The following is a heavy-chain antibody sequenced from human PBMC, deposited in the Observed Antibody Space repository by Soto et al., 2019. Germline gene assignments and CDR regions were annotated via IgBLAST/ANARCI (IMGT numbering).Heavy chain of an antibody. J-gene: IGHJ4*02. V-gene: IGHV4-34*01. CDR2: INHSGST. CDR1: GGSFSGYY. D-gene: IGHD6-13*01. CDR3: VRGPLAAGVD. Sequence: QVQLQQWGAGLLKPSETLSLTCAVYGGSFSGYYWSWIRQPPGKGLEWIGEINHSGSTNYNPSLKSRVTISVDTSKNQFSLKLSSVTAADTAVYYCVRGPLAAGVDWGQGTLVTVSS.